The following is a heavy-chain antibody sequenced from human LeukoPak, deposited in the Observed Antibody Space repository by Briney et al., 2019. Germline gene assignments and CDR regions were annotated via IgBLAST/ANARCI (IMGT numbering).Heavy chain of an antibody. V-gene: IGHV4-31*03. D-gene: IGHD3-22*01. J-gene: IGHJ4*02. CDR3: ARVYYYDGTLDY. CDR1: GGSISSGGYY. Sequence: SETLSLTCTVSGGSISSGGYYWSWIRQHPGKGLEWIGYIYYSGSTYYNPSLKSRVTISVDTSKNQFSLKLSSVTAADTAVYYCARVYYYDGTLDYWGQGTLVTVSS. CDR2: IYYSGST.